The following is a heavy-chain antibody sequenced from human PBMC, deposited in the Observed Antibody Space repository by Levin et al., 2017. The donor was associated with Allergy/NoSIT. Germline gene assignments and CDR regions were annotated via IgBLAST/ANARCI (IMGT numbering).Heavy chain of an antibody. Sequence: GGSLRLSCAASGFTFRTFWMSWVRQAPGKGPEWVANIKQDGSDKYYVDSMEGRFTVSRDNAKNSLYLQMNSLRVEDTAVYYCARDHDGEDEYFDFWGQGTLVTVSS. J-gene: IGHJ4*02. CDR3: ARDHDGEDEYFDF. CDR1: GFTFRTFW. D-gene: IGHD3-10*01. CDR2: IKQDGSDK. V-gene: IGHV3-7*01.